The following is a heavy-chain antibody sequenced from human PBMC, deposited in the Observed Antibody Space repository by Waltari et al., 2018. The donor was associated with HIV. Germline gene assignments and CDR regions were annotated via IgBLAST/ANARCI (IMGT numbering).Heavy chain of an antibody. Sequence: EVQLLGSGGGLVQPGGYLRLSCAASGFSFSNYGMSWVRQAPGRGLEWVSSIGVIGATIYDADSVKGRFTISRDNSRNILYLQINSLRAEDTALYFCAKLNTGSEDWGQGTLVTGSS. CDR2: IGVIGATI. D-gene: IGHD3-10*01. CDR3: AKLNTGSED. J-gene: IGHJ4*02. CDR1: GFSFSNYG. V-gene: IGHV3-23*01.